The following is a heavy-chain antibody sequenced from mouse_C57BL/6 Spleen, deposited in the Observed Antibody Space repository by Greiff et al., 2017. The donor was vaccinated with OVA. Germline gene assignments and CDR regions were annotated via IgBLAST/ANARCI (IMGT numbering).Heavy chain of an antibody. D-gene: IGHD2-3*01. CDR3: ARHDDGSLYWYFDV. Sequence: EVMLVESGGDLVKPGGSLKLSCAASGFTFSSYGMSWVRQTPDKRLEWVATISSGGSYTYYPDSVKGRFTISRDNAKNTLYLQMSSLKSEDTAMYYCARHDDGSLYWYFDVWGTGTTVTVSS. J-gene: IGHJ1*03. V-gene: IGHV5-6*02. CDR1: GFTFSSYG. CDR2: ISSGGSYT.